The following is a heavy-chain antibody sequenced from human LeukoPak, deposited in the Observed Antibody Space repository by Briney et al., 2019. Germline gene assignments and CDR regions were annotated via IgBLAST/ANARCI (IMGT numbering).Heavy chain of an antibody. Sequence: ASVKVSCKASGYTFTSYGISWVRQAPGQGLEWMGWISAYNGNTNYAQKLQGRVTMTTDTSTSTAYMELSSLRSEDTAVYYCAADRSYSGSSYYFDYWGQGTLVTVSS. J-gene: IGHJ4*02. V-gene: IGHV1-18*01. CDR3: AADRSYSGSSYYFDY. D-gene: IGHD1-26*01. CDR1: GYTFTSYG. CDR2: ISAYNGNT.